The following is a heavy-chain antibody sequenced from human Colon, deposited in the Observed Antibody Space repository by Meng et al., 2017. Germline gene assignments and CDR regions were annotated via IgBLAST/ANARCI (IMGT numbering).Heavy chain of an antibody. J-gene: IGHJ5*02. CDR3: ARERRSSGWYGGRWFDP. Sequence: VQLQQWGARMLNTSGSLSLTFAVHGGSLSGYYWSWIRQPPGKGLEWIGEINHSGSTNYNPALKSRVTISVDTSKNQFSLKLSSVTAADTAVYYCARERRSSGWYGGRWFDPWGQGTLVTVSS. CDR2: INHSGST. D-gene: IGHD6-19*01. V-gene: IGHV4-34*01. CDR1: GGSLSGYY.